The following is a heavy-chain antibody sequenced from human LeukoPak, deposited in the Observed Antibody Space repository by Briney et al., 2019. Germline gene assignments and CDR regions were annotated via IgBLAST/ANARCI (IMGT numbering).Heavy chain of an antibody. V-gene: IGHV3-21*01. CDR2: ISSSSSYI. J-gene: IGHJ6*03. Sequence: SGGSLRLSCAASGFTFSSYSVNWVRQAPGKGLEWVSSISSSSSYIYYADSVKGRFTISRDNAKNSLYLQMNSLRAEDTAVCYCARDVYGSGSYYMDVWGKGTTVTVSS. D-gene: IGHD3-10*01. CDR3: ARDVYGSGSYYMDV. CDR1: GFTFSSYS.